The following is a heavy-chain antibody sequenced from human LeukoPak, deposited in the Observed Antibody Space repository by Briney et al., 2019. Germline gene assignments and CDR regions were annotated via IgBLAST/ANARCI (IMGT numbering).Heavy chain of an antibody. J-gene: IGHJ6*03. D-gene: IGHD3-16*01. CDR1: GGSINTYY. CDR2: IYYSGST. Sequence: SETLSLTCTVFGGSINTYYWSWIRQSPGKGLEFIGYIYYSGSTDYNPSLKSRVVISIDTCKSQFSLKMNSVTAADTAVYYCARRGTPYYYYYMDVWGKGTTVTVSS. V-gene: IGHV4-59*08. CDR3: ARRGTPYYYYYMDV.